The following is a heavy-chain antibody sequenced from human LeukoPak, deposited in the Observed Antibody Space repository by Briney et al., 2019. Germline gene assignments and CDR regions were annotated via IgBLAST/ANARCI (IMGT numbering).Heavy chain of an antibody. CDR3: ARRSDIVVVPAAKRWFDP. Sequence: SETLSLTCTVSGGSISSSSYYWGWIRQPPGKGLEWIGEINHSGSTNYNPSLKSRVTISVDTSKNQFSLKLSSVTAADTAVYYCARRSDIVVVPAAKRWFDPWGQGTLVTVSS. CDR1: GGSISSSSYY. V-gene: IGHV4-39*07. CDR2: INHSGST. J-gene: IGHJ5*02. D-gene: IGHD2-2*01.